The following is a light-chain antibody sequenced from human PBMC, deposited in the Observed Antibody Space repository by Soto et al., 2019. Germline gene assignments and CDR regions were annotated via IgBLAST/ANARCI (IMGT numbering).Light chain of an antibody. Sequence: DIVMTQAPLSLSVTPGEPASISCRSSQSVSSDLAWYQQKSGQPPRLLIYAASARATGIPARFSGSGSGTEFTLSISSQQSEDFAVYYCQQYYKWPITFGQGTRLEIK. CDR1: QSVSSD. CDR3: QQYYKWPIT. V-gene: IGKV3-15*01. CDR2: AAS. J-gene: IGKJ5*01.